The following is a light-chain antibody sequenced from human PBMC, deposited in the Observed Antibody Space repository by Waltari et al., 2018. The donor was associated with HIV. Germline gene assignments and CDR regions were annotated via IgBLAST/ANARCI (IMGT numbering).Light chain of an antibody. J-gene: IGLJ1*01. V-gene: IGLV2-23*02. CDR2: EVN. CDR3: CSYAGDSNYV. CDR1: SSDLGLYNL. Sequence: QSALTQPASVSGSLGQSISIYCSGSSSDLGLYNLVSWYQVSPGKAPKLIIHEVNKRPSGVSDRFSGSKSGKTASLTISGLQTEDEADYYCCSYAGDSNYVFGTGTKVTVL.